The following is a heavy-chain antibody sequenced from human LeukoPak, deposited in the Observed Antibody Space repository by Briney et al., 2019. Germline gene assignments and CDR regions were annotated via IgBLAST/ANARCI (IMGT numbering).Heavy chain of an antibody. J-gene: IGHJ4*02. CDR1: GFTFRSYW. Sequence: PGGSLRLSCAASGFTFRSYWMSWVRQAPGKGLEWVANIKLDGGEKYYVDSVKGRFTISRDNANNSLFLQMNSLRAEDTAVYYSVKSGTTFDYWGQGTLVTVSS. CDR3: VKSGTTFDY. V-gene: IGHV3-7*01. CDR2: IKLDGGEK. D-gene: IGHD1-14*01.